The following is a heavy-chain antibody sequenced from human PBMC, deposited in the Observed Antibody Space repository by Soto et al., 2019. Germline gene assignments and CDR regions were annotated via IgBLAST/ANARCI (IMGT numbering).Heavy chain of an antibody. J-gene: IGHJ5*02. CDR3: ARVGSGGRWGGYCSSTSCRNWFDP. D-gene: IGHD2-2*01. CDR1: GYSFTSYW. Sequence: PGESLKISCKGSGYSFTSYWIGWVRQMPGKGLEWMGIIYPGDSDTRYSPSFQGQVTISADKSISTAYLQWSSLKASDTAMYYCARVGSGGRWGGYCSSTSCRNWFDPWGQGTLVTVSS. V-gene: IGHV5-51*01. CDR2: IYPGDSDT.